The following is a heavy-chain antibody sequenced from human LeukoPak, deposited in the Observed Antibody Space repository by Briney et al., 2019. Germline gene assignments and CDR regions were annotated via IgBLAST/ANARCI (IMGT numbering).Heavy chain of an antibody. CDR2: VFHSGTT. V-gene: IGHV4-59*08. Sequence: PSETLSLTCSVSGGSISSYYWSWIRQPPGKGLEWIGYVFHSGTTYYNPSLKSRVSISVDTSKNQFSLRLSPVTAADTAIYYCARHQRDFDYWGQGTLVTVSS. J-gene: IGHJ4*02. CDR1: GGSISSYY. CDR3: ARHQRDFDY.